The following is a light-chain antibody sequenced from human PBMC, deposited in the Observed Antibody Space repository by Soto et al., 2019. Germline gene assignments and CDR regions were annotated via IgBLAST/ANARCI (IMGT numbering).Light chain of an antibody. J-gene: IGKJ1*01. CDR1: QSISSW. Sequence: DIQMTQSPSTLSASVGDRVTITCRASQSISSWLAWYQQKPGKAPKLLIYDASSMESGVPSRFSGSGSGTEFTLPSSSLQPDDFATYYCQQYNSFSMTFGQGTKVEIK. V-gene: IGKV1-5*01. CDR2: DAS. CDR3: QQYNSFSMT.